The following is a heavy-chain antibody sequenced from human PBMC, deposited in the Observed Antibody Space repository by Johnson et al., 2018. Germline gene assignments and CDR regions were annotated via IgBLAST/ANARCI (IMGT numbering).Heavy chain of an antibody. J-gene: IGHJ6*02. V-gene: IGHV3-20*04. CDR2: INWNGGSA. CDR3: ARARGGAGYDTNGRDV. Sequence: VQLVQSGGDVVRPGGSLRLSCAASGFIFDDYGMSWVRQGPGKGLEWVSGINWNGGSAAYADSVKGRFTISRDNAKKSLYLQMDSLRGEDSALYYCARARGGAGYDTNGRDVWGQGTTVTVSS. D-gene: IGHD5-18*01. CDR1: GFIFDDYG.